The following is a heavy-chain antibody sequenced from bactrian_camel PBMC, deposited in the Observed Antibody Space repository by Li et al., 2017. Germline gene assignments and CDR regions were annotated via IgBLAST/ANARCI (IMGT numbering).Heavy chain of an antibody. V-gene: IGHV3S40*01. CDR2: IYSGGNT. D-gene: IGHD7*01. CDR1: GYTNSNYC. J-gene: IGHJ4*01. CDR3: GTYGGNSE. Sequence: VQLVESGGGSVQAGGSLRLSCAASGYTNSNYCMSWVRQAPGKGLEWVSTIYSGGNTHSASSVKGRFTNSRDNAKNTVYLQMNSLKTEDTAVYYCGTYGGNSERGQGTQVTVS.